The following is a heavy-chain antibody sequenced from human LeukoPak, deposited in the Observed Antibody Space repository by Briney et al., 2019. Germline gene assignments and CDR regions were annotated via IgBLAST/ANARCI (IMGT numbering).Heavy chain of an antibody. D-gene: IGHD3-3*01. V-gene: IGHV3-30*02. Sequence: GGSLRLSCAASGFTFSTYAMHWVRQAPGKGLEWVAFIQDDGSNKYYADSVKGRLTISRDNSKNTLHLQMNSLRAEDTAVYYCASRPDDSWRGPFDYWGQGTLVTVSS. CDR1: GFTFSTYA. J-gene: IGHJ4*02. CDR2: IQDDGSNK. CDR3: ASRPDDSWRGPFDY.